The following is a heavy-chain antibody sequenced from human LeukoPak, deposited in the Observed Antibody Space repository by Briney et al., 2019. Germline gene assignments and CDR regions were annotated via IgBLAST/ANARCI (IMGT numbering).Heavy chain of an antibody. J-gene: IGHJ4*02. D-gene: IGHD4-11*01. CDR1: GFTFSTYA. Sequence: GGSLRLSCAASGFTFSTYAMTWVRQAPGKGLEWVSTVTGNGGNTYYADSVKSRFTISRDNAKNSLYLQMNSLRAEDTAFYYCARTPLMTTYLVDCWGQGTLVTVSS. CDR2: VTGNGGNT. CDR3: ARTPLMTTYLVDC. V-gene: IGHV3-23*01.